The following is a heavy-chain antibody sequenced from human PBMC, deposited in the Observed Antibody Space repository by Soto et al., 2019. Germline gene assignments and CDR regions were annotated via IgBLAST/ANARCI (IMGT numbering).Heavy chain of an antibody. CDR2: INPSGGRT. CDR3: AIDLSAYSSGWYDL. D-gene: IGHD6-19*01. V-gene: IGHV1-46*01. Sequence: QVQLVQSGAEVKKPGASVKVSCKASGYTFTNYYMHWVRQAPGQGLEWMGIINPSGGRTNYAQKFQGRVTMTRDTSTSTVYLELSTLRSEDTAVYYCAIDLSAYSSGWYDLWGRGTLVTVSS. CDR1: GYTFTNYY. J-gene: IGHJ2*01.